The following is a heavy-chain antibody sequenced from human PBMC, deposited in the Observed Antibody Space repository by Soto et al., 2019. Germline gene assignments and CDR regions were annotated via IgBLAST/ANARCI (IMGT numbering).Heavy chain of an antibody. CDR3: ARARSITIFGVVLPYYYGMDV. D-gene: IGHD3-3*01. CDR2: IYYSGST. Sequence: QVQLQESGPGLVKPSQTLSLTCTVSGGSISSGDYYWSWIRQPPGKGLEWIGYIYYSGSTYYNPSLKSRVTISVDTSKSQFSLKLSSVTAADTAVYYCARARSITIFGVVLPYYYGMDVWGQGTTVTVSS. J-gene: IGHJ6*02. CDR1: GGSISSGDYY. V-gene: IGHV4-30-4*01.